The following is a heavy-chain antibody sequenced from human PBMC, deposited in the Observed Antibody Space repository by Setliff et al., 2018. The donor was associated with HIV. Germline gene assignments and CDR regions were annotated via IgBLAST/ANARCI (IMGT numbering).Heavy chain of an antibody. V-gene: IGHV1-69-2*01. J-gene: IGHJ4*02. D-gene: IGHD5-18*01. Sequence: ASVKVPCKASGNTFSDYYMHWVQQAPGKGLEWMGRVDPEDGETIYAEKFQGRVTIIADTSTYTAYMDLSSLRSEDTAVYYCATGGLFGYSRAFDYWGQGTLVTVSS. CDR2: VDPEDGET. CDR1: GNTFSDYY. CDR3: ATGGLFGYSRAFDY.